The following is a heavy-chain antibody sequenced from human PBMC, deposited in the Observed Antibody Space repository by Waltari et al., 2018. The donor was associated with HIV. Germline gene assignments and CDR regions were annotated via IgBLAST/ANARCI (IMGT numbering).Heavy chain of an antibody. Sequence: EVQLVESGGGLVQPGGSLRLSCAASGFTFSSYRINGVRQAPGKGLEWVSYISSSSSTIYYADSVKGRFTISRDNAKNSLYLQMNSLRDEDTAVYYCARSWIQLWLFDPWGQGTLVTVSS. CDR2: ISSSSSTI. CDR3: ARSWIQLWLFDP. J-gene: IGHJ5*02. CDR1: GFTFSSYR. V-gene: IGHV3-48*02. D-gene: IGHD5-18*01.